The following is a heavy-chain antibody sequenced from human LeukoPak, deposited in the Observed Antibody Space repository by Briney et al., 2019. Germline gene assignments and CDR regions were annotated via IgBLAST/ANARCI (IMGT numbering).Heavy chain of an antibody. CDR2: MNPNSGNT. D-gene: IGHD1/OR15-1a*01. J-gene: IGHJ6*03. CDR1: GYTFTSYA. V-gene: IGHV1-8*03. Sequence: GASVKVSCKASGYTFTSYAMNWVRQAPGQGLEWMGWMNPNSGNTGYAQKFQGRVTITRNTSISTAYMELSSLRSEDTAVYYCARGGSPGNRGSGTTYYYYYYMDVWGKGTTVTVSS. CDR3: ARGGSPGNRGSGTTYYYYYYMDV.